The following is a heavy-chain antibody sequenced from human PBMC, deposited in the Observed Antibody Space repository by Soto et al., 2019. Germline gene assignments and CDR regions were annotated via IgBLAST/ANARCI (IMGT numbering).Heavy chain of an antibody. CDR1: GFTFSNYD. Sequence: EVQFLEFGGGLVQPGGSLRLSCAASGFTFSNYDVSWVSQAPGKGLEWVSTISGGGGRIYYADSVKGRFTISRDNSKNPLYMQMNSLRAEDTAVYYCAKRPASLVRFEYSGQGTLVTVSS. CDR2: ISGGGGRI. CDR3: AKRPASLVRFEY. D-gene: IGHD2-2*01. J-gene: IGHJ4*02. V-gene: IGHV3-23*01.